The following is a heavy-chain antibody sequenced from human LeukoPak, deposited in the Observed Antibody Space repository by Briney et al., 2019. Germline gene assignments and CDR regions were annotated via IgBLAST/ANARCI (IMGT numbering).Heavy chain of an antibody. V-gene: IGHV4-59*01. CDR2: IYYSGST. CDR1: GGSISSYY. CDR3: ARVWNSSGWYVDWFDP. D-gene: IGHD6-19*01. J-gene: IGHJ5*02. Sequence: PSETLSLTCTVSGGSISSYYRSWIRQPPGKGLEWIGYIYYSGSTNYNPSLKSRVTISVDTPKNQFSLKLSSVTAADTAVYYCARVWNSSGWYVDWFDPWGQGTLVTVSS.